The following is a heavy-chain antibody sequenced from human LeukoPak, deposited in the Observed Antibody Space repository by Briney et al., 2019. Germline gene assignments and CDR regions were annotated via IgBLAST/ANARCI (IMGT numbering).Heavy chain of an antibody. CDR1: GGSFSGYY. V-gene: IGHV4-34*01. D-gene: IGHD3-16*01. CDR3: ARARLRLRPLDAFDI. J-gene: IGHJ3*02. Sequence: SETLSLTCAVYGGSFSGYYWSWIRQPPGKGLEWIGEIYHSGSTNYNPSLKSRVTISVDTSTNQFSLKLSSVTAADTAVYYCARARLRLRPLDAFDIWGQGTMVTVSS. CDR2: IYHSGST.